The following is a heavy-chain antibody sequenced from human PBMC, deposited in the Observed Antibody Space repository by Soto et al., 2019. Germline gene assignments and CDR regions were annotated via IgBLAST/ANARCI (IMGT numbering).Heavy chain of an antibody. V-gene: IGHV3-48*02. CDR3: ARLPKGSLVTA. CDR2: ISSSSDKT. Sequence: LVESGGALVYPGGSLRLSCIASGFSFSDYSMNWVRQAPGKGLQWVSYISSSSDKTYYADSVKGRFTVSRDNAKNALFLEMNSLRDVDTATYYCARLPKGSLVTAWGQGTRVTVSS. D-gene: IGHD2-21*02. CDR1: GFSFSDYS. J-gene: IGHJ4*02.